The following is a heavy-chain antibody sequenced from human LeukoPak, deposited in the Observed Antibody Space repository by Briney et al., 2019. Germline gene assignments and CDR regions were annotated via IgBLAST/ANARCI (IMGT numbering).Heavy chain of an antibody. CDR3: ATGVTMVRGGAPDYYYYYGMDV. CDR2: FDPEDGET. V-gene: IGHV1-24*01. Sequence: ASVKVSCKVSGYTLTELSMHWVRRAPGKGLEWMGGFDPEDGETIYAQKFQGRVTMTEDTSTDTAYMELGSLRSEDTAVYYCATGVTMVRGGAPDYYYYYGMDVWGQGTTVTVSS. J-gene: IGHJ6*02. D-gene: IGHD3-10*01. CDR1: GYTLTELS.